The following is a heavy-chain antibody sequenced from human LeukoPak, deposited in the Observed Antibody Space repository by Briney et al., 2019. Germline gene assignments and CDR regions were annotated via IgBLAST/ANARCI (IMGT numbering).Heavy chain of an antibody. CDR2: INHSGST. Sequence: PGRSLRLSCVASGFPFSSYAMSWIRQFPGKGLEWIGEINHSGSTNYNPSLKSRVTISVDTSKKQFSLKLSSVTAADTAVYYCARHVRRSIAGRPARGGYDYWGQGTLVTVTS. J-gene: IGHJ4*02. CDR1: GFPFSSYA. V-gene: IGHV4-34*01. D-gene: IGHD6-6*01. CDR3: ARHVRRSIAGRPARGGYDY.